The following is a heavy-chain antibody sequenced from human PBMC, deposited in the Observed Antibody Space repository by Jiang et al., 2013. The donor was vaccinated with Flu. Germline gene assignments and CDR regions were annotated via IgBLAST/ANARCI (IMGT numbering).Heavy chain of an antibody. Sequence: TFSSYAMSWVRPRRPGKGAWSGSSAISGSGGSTYYADSVKGRFTISRDNSKNTLYLQMNSLRAEDTAVYYCAKGPRDFWSGYYYYYFDYWGQGTLVTVSS. V-gene: IGHV3-23*01. D-gene: IGHD3-3*01. J-gene: IGHJ4*02. CDR3: AKGPRDFWSGYYYYYFDY. CDR2: ISGSGGST. CDR1: TFSSYA.